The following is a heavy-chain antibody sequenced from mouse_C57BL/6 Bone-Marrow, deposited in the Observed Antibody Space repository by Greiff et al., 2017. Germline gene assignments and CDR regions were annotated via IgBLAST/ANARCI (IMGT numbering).Heavy chain of an antibody. D-gene: IGHD1-1*01. Sequence: EVNVVESEGGLVQPGSSMKLSCTASGFTFSDYYMAWVRQVPEKGLEWVANINYDGSSTYYLDSLKSRFIISRDNAKNILYLQMSSLKSEDTATYYCARERGYYYGSRWYFDVWGTGTTVTVSS. J-gene: IGHJ1*03. CDR1: GFTFSDYY. CDR2: INYDGSST. CDR3: ARERGYYYGSRWYFDV. V-gene: IGHV5-16*01.